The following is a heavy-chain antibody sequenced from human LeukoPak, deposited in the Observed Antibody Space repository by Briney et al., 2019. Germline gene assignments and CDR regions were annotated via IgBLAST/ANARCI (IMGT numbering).Heavy chain of an antibody. J-gene: IGHJ3*02. CDR3: ARDYAQNYYDSSGYPDAFDI. Sequence: GGSLRLSCAASGFTFSSYGMHWVRQAPGKGLEWVAFIRYDGSNKYYADSVKGRFTISRDNAKNSLYLQMNSLRAEDTAVYYCARDYAQNYYDSSGYPDAFDIWGQGTMVTVSS. CDR1: GFTFSSYG. D-gene: IGHD3-22*01. V-gene: IGHV3-30*02. CDR2: IRYDGSNK.